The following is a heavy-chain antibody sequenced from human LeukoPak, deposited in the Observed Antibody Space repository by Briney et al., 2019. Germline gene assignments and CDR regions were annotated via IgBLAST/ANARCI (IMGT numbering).Heavy chain of an antibody. CDR3: ARFGIAARPADY. Sequence: SVKVSCKASGYTFTSYGISWVRQAPGQGLEWMGRIIPILGIANYAQKFQGRVTITADKSTSTAYMELSSLRSEDTAVYYCARFGIAARPADYWGQGTLVTVSS. CDR2: IIPILGIA. J-gene: IGHJ4*02. D-gene: IGHD6-6*01. V-gene: IGHV1-69*04. CDR1: GYTFTSYG.